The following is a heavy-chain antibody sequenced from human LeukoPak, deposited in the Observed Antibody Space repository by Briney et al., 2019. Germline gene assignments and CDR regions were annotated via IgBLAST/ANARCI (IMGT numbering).Heavy chain of an antibody. CDR1: GESFSGYF. D-gene: IGHD5-18*01. V-gene: IGHV4-34*01. CDR3: ANWDTSQQSDY. CDR2: ITDSGSI. Sequence: SETLSLTCAVYGESFSGYFWSWIRQPPGKGLEWIGEITDSGSIKYNPSLKSRVTISLDTSNNQFSLEVRSVTAADTAVYYCANWDTSQQSDYWGQGTLVTVSS. J-gene: IGHJ4*02.